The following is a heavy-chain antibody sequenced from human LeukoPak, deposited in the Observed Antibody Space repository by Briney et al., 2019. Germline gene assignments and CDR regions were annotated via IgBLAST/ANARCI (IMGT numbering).Heavy chain of an antibody. CDR2: ISTSSSYI. CDR1: GFTFSSYS. V-gene: IGHV3-21*01. J-gene: IGHJ4*02. Sequence: PGGSLRLSCAASGFTFSSYSMNWVRQAAGKWLEWDSSISTSSSYIYYANSGTGRFTISRDNATHSLYLQVDSLRAEKTSVSYWARGSRFDYDFWSGPRDFDYWGQGTLVTVSS. D-gene: IGHD3-3*01. CDR3: ARGSRFDYDFWSGPRDFDY.